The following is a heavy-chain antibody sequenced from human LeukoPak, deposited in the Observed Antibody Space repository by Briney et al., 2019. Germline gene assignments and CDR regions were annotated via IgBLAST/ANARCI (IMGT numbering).Heavy chain of an antibody. D-gene: IGHD3-3*01. V-gene: IGHV3-30*03. CDR1: GFTFTSYG. CDR2: ISYDGSNK. J-gene: IGHJ4*02. CDR3: ARRGTGEWLDY. Sequence: GGSLRLSCAASGFTFTSYGFHWVRQAPGKGLEWVAVISYDGSNKYYADSVKGRFTISRDNSQNTLYLQMNSLTPEDTAVYYCARRGTGEWLDYWGQGTLVTVSS.